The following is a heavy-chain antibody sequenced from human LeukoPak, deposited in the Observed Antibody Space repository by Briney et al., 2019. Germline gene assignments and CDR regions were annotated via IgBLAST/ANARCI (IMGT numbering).Heavy chain of an antibody. V-gene: IGHV1-18*01. CDR2: ISAYNGNT. D-gene: IGHD6-13*01. Sequence: ASVKVSCKASGYTFTSYGISWVRQAPGQGLEWMGWISAYNGNTNYAQKLQGRVTMTTDTSTSTAYMELRSLRSDDTAVYYCARDSAAAGSDDAFDIWGQGTMVTVSS. CDR1: GYTFTSYG. J-gene: IGHJ3*02. CDR3: ARDSAAAGSDDAFDI.